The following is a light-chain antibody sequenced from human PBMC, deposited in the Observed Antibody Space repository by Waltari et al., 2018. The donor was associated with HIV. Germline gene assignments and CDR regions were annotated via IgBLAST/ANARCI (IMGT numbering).Light chain of an antibody. Sequence: FMLTQPRPVSESPGTPVTICCTRSSGSIGSNYVQWYQQRPGSSPTTVIYEDDQRPSGVPGRFSGSIDRSSNSASLTISGLMTEDEADYYCQSYDSNTRIFGTGTKVTVL. V-gene: IGLV6-57*01. CDR3: QSYDSNTRI. CDR1: SGSIGSNY. CDR2: EDD. J-gene: IGLJ1*01.